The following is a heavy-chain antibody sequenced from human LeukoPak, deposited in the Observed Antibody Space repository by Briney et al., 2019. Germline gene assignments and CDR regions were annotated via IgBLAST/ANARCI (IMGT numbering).Heavy chain of an antibody. J-gene: IGHJ5*02. CDR1: GGSISSGGYY. Sequence: SETLSLTCTVSGGSISSGGYYWSWIRQHPGKGLEWIGYIYYSGSTYYNPSLKSRVTISVDTSKNQFSLKLSSVTAADTAVYYCARVVVAAIDPWGQGTLVTVSS. V-gene: IGHV4-31*03. CDR2: IYYSGST. CDR3: ARVVVAAIDP. D-gene: IGHD2-15*01.